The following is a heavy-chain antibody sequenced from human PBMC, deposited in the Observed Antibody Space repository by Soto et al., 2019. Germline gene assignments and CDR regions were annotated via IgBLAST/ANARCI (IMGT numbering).Heavy chain of an antibody. D-gene: IGHD5-18*01. CDR1: GYTFTDYY. V-gene: IGHV1-2*02. J-gene: IGHJ3*02. CDR2: MNPKSGGA. Sequence: ASVKVSCKTSGYTFTDYYTHWVRQAPGQGLEWMGWMNPKSGGAYFAQKFQGRVTPTRDTSIGTAYIEVNSLTSDDTAVYFCTRENIENSDGLYDALDIWGQGTTVTVSS. CDR3: TRENIENSDGLYDALDI.